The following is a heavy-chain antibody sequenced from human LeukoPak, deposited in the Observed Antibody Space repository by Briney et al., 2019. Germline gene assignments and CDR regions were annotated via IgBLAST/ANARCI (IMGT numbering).Heavy chain of an antibody. Sequence: GASVKVSCKASGYTFTSYGISWVRQAPGQGLEWMGWISAYNGNTNYAQKLQGRVTMTTDTSTSPAYMELRSLRSDDTAVYYCARDHYYDSPGYFDIWGQGTMVTVSS. J-gene: IGHJ3*02. CDR2: ISAYNGNT. CDR3: ARDHYYDSPGYFDI. CDR1: GYTFTSYG. D-gene: IGHD3-22*01. V-gene: IGHV1-18*01.